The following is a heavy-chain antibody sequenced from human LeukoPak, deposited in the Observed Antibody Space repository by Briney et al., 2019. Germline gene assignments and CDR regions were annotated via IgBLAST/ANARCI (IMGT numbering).Heavy chain of an antibody. J-gene: IGHJ6*03. V-gene: IGHV1-46*01. CDR3: ASLAYCGGDCYSPYYYMDV. CDR2: INPSGGST. D-gene: IGHD2-21*02. CDR1: GYTFTSYY. Sequence: ASVKVSCKASGYTFTSYYMHWVRQAPGQGLEWMGIINPSGGSTSYAQKFQGRVTMTRDTSTSTVYMELNSLRSEDTAVYYCASLAYCGGDCYSPYYYMDVWGKGTTVTVSS.